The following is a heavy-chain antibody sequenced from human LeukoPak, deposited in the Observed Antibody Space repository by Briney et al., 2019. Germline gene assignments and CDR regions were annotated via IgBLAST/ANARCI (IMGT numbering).Heavy chain of an antibody. Sequence: GGSLRLSCAASELTLNTYAMHWVRQAPGKGLEWVAIVWSGGSRNTYADSVKGRFTISRDNSKNTLYLQRNSLRVEDTAIYYCAKESNGLDIWGRGTMVIVTS. CDR1: ELTLNTYA. V-gene: IGHV3-30*02. CDR2: VWSGGSRN. D-gene: IGHD2-8*01. CDR3: AKESNGLDI. J-gene: IGHJ3*02.